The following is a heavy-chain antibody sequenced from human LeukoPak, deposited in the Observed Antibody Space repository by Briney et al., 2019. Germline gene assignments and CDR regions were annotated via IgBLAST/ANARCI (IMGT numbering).Heavy chain of an antibody. Sequence: PSETLSLTCTVSAAPITSYYWSWIRQPPGKGLEWIAYIYYSGSTNYNPSLKSRVAISVDTSKNQFSLKLSSVTAADTAVYYCARHSKYYYDSSGSYVGYFQHWGQGTLVTVSS. CDR2: IYYSGST. CDR1: AAPITSYY. D-gene: IGHD3-22*01. V-gene: IGHV4-59*08. CDR3: ARHSKYYYDSSGSYVGYFQH. J-gene: IGHJ1*01.